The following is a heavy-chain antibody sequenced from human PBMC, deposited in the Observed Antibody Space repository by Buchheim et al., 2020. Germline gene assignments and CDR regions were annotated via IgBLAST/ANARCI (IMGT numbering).Heavy chain of an antibody. J-gene: IGHJ5*02. V-gene: IGHV4-30-4*07. CDR2: IYYSGST. D-gene: IGHD3-3*01. CDR3: AREKAAAGRQYYDFWSGYSNWFDP. Sequence: QVQLQESGPGLVKPSQTLSLTCAVSGGSISSGVYSWSWIRQPPGKGLEGIGYIYYSGSTYYNPSLKSRVTISVDTSKNQFSLKLSSVTAADTAVYYCAREKAAAGRQYYDFWSGYSNWFDPWGQGTL. CDR1: GGSISSGVYS.